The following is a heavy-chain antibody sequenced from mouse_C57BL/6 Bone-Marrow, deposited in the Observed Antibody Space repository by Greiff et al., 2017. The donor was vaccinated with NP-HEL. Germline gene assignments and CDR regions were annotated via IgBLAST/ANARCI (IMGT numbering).Heavy chain of an antibody. Sequence: QVQLQQPGAELVRPGTSVKLSCKASGYTFTSYWMHWVKQRPGQGLEWIGVIDPSDSYTNYNQKFKGKATLTVYTSSSTAYMQLSSLTSEDSAVYYCGLLWLRRTWYFDVWGTGTTVTVSS. D-gene: IGHD2-2*01. CDR1: GYTFTSYW. J-gene: IGHJ1*03. CDR2: IDPSDSYT. CDR3: GLLWLRRTWYFDV. V-gene: IGHV1-59*01.